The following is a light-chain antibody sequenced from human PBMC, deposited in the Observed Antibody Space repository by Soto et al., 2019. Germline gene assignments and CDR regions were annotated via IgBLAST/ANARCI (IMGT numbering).Light chain of an antibody. CDR1: ISDVGGHGY. J-gene: IGLJ2*01. CDR2: EVT. V-gene: IGLV2-14*01. Sequence: QSALTQPASVSGSPGQSITISCTGTISDVGGHGYVSWYQQHPGKAPKLMIYEVTYRPSGVSDRFSGSKSGNTASLTISGLQAEDEADYYCAAWDDSLSGVVFGGGTKLTVL. CDR3: AAWDDSLSGVV.